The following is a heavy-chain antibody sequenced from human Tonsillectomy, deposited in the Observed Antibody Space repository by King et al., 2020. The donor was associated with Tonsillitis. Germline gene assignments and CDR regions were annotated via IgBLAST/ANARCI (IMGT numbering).Heavy chain of an antibody. J-gene: IGHJ4*02. Sequence: VQLVESGGGLVQPGGALRLSCAASGFTFRSYWMSWVRQAPGRGLGWGAHTKQDGSEKYYVDSVKGRFTISRDNATNSLYLQMSRLRAEDTAVYYCARDFAEFDYWGQGTLVTVSS. D-gene: IGHD1-14*01. V-gene: IGHV3-7*01. CDR3: ARDFAEFDY. CDR1: GFTFRSYW. CDR2: TKQDGSEK.